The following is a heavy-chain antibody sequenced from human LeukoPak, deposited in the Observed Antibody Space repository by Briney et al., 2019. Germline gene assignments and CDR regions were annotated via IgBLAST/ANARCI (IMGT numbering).Heavy chain of an antibody. D-gene: IGHD3-10*01. CDR1: GFTFTTYA. V-gene: IGHV3-30*04. CDR2: LSYDGSDK. J-gene: IGHJ4*02. Sequence: PGGSLRLSCAASGFTFTTYAMHWVRQAPGKGLEWVAVLSYDGSDKYYAGSVRGRFTISRDNSKNTLFLQMNSLRPEDTAVYYCARGALWFGDFSIDYWGQGTLVSVSS. CDR3: ARGALWFGDFSIDY.